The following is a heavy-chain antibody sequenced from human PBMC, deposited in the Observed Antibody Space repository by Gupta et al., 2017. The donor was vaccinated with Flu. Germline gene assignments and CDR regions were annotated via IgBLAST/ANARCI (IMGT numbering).Heavy chain of an antibody. CDR1: GYTFTSYY. CDR3: ARDHIVGATMYYYYGMDV. D-gene: IGHD1-26*01. CDR2: INSKGGGT. Sequence: QVQLVQSGAEVKKPGASVKVSCKASGYTFTSYYIHWVRQAPGQGLEWMGIINSKGGGTTYAQKFQGRVTMTRDTSTSTVYMELSSLRSEDTAVYYCARDHIVGATMYYYYGMDVWGQGTTVTVSS. V-gene: IGHV1-46*01. J-gene: IGHJ6*02.